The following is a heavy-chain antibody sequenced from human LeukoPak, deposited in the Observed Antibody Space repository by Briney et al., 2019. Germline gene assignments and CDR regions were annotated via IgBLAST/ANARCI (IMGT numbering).Heavy chain of an antibody. CDR2: IYHSGST. V-gene: IGHV4-30-2*01. CDR1: GCSISSGGYS. D-gene: IGHD3-10*01. CDR3: ARGPYGSGAFDY. Sequence: SETLSLTCAVSGCSISSGGYSWSWLRQPPGKGLEWIGYIYHSGSTYYNPSLKSRVTISVDRSKNQFSLKLSSVTAADTAVYYCARGPYGSGAFDYWGQGTLVTVSS. J-gene: IGHJ4*02.